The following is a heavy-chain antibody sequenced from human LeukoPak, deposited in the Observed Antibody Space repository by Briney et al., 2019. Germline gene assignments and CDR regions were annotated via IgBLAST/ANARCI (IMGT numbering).Heavy chain of an antibody. CDR2: IYYSGST. CDR3: AKWPID. V-gene: IGHV4-39*01. CDR1: GGSISSSNYY. Sequence: SETLSLTCTVSGGSISSSNYYRAWIRQPPGKGLECIGSIYYSGSTYYNPSLKSRVTISVDTSKNQFFLKVNSVTATDTAVYYCAKWPIDWGQGTLVTVSS. J-gene: IGHJ4*02. D-gene: IGHD2-8*01.